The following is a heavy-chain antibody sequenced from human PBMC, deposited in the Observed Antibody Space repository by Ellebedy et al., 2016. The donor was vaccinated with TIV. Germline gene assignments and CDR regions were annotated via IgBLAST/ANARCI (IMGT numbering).Heavy chain of an antibody. CDR1: GASISSYY. Sequence: SETLSLTCSVSGASISSYYWNWIRQPPGKGLEWIGYFYYGSANYNPSLKSRVTISLDTSKNQFSLKLSSVTAADTAVYYCAEGRSGWYYFDYWGQGTPVTVSS. CDR2: FYYGSA. D-gene: IGHD6-19*01. CDR3: AEGRSGWYYFDY. V-gene: IGHV4-59*12. J-gene: IGHJ4*02.